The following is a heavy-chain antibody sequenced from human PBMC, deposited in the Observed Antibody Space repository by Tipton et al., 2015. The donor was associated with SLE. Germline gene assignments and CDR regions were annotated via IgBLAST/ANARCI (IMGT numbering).Heavy chain of an antibody. D-gene: IGHD1-26*01. CDR3: ARVGYSGTSPYYYYYMDV. V-gene: IGHV4-59*01. CDR2: IFHSGTT. CDR1: GGSLPGFY. Sequence: TLSLTCTVSGGSLPGFYWSWIRPPPGQGLEWFAFIFHSGTTKYNPSLKRRVAISVDTSKNQFSLNLSSVTAADTALYYCARVGYSGTSPYYYYYMDVWGKGTTVTVSS. J-gene: IGHJ6*03.